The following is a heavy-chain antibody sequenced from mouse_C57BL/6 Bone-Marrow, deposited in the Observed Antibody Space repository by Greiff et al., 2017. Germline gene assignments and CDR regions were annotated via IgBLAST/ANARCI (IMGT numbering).Heavy chain of an antibody. D-gene: IGHD2-4*01. CDR2: ISNGGGST. CDR3: ARHEDYDYDGFAY. J-gene: IGHJ3*01. Sequence: EVKLMESGGGLVQPGGSLKLSCAASGFTFSDYYMYWVRQTPEKRLEWVAYISNGGGSTYYPDTVKGRFTISRDNAKNTLYLQMSRLKSEDTAMYYCARHEDYDYDGFAYWGQGTLVTVSA. V-gene: IGHV5-12*01. CDR1: GFTFSDYY.